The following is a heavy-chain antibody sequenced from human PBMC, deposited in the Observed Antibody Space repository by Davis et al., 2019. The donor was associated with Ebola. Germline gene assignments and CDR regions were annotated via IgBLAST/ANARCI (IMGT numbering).Heavy chain of an antibody. CDR2: IYYSGST. Sequence: SETLSLTCTVSGGSISSGGYYWSWIRQHPGKGLEWIGYIYYSGSTNYNPSLKSRVTISVDTSKNQFSLKLSSVTAADTAVYYCARLLIQGWFDPWGQGTLVTVSS. CDR3: ARLLIQGWFDP. V-gene: IGHV4-61*08. J-gene: IGHJ5*02. CDR1: GGSISSGGYY. D-gene: IGHD1-26*01.